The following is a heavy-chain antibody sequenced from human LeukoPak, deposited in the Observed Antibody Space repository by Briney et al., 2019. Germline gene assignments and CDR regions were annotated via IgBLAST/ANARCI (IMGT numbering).Heavy chain of an antibody. J-gene: IGHJ4*02. CDR3: ARVHAAYPFDY. V-gene: IGHV3-53*01. CDR1: GFTVSSNS. Sequence: GGSLRLSCTVSGFTVSSNSMSWVRQAPGKGLEWVSVIYSGGSTYYADSVKGRFTISRDNARNSLYLQMNSLRAEDTAVYYCARVHAAYPFDYWGQGTLVTVSS. CDR2: IYSGGST. D-gene: IGHD2-15*01.